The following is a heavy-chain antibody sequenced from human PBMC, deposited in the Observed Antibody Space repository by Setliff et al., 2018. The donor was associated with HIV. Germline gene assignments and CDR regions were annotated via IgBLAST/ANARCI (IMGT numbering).Heavy chain of an antibody. Sequence: SETLSLTCSVSGGSIEFSSYYWGWIRQPPGKGLEWIGSVYYSGSTYYNPSLKSRLTISVDTSTNKFSLNLNSVTATDTAVYYCAKRTFGSGRLDPWGQGTLVTVSS. CDR2: VYYSGST. CDR3: AKRTFGSGRLDP. J-gene: IGHJ5*02. V-gene: IGHV4-39*01. D-gene: IGHD3-16*01. CDR1: GGSIEFSSYY.